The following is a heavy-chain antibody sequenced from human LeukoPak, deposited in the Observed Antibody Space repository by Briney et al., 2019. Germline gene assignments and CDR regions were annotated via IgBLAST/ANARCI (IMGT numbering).Heavy chain of an antibody. Sequence: GGSLRLPCAASGFTFSSYAMSWVRQAPGKGREWVSAISGSGGSTYYADSVKGRFTSSRDNSKNTLYLQMHSLRAEATAVYYCAGGITEAVAGTFDYWGQGTLVTVSS. CDR2: ISGSGGST. J-gene: IGHJ4*02. CDR3: AGGITEAVAGTFDY. CDR1: GFTFSSYA. V-gene: IGHV3-23*01. D-gene: IGHD6-19*01.